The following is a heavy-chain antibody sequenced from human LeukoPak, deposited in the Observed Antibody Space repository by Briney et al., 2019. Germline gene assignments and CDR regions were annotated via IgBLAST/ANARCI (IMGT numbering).Heavy chain of an antibody. Sequence: ASVKVSCKASGGTFSSNAISWVRQAPGQGLEWMGGIIPIFGTANYAQKFQGRVTITADESTSTAYMELSSLRSEDTAVYYCASNRPCGSCYDLFYWGQGTLVTVSS. CDR2: IIPIFGTA. CDR3: ASNRPCGSCYDLFY. J-gene: IGHJ4*02. D-gene: IGHD2-15*01. V-gene: IGHV1-69*13. CDR1: GGTFSSNA.